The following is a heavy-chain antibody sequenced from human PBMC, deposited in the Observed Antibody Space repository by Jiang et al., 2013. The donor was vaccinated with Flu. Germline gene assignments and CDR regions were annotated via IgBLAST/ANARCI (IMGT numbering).Heavy chain of an antibody. V-gene: IGHV2-5*01. CDR3: AHLHYDYVWGSYRRFDY. D-gene: IGHD3-16*02. J-gene: IGHJ4*02. CDR2: IIWNDDK. Sequence: EWLALIIWNDDKRYSPSLKSRLTITKDTSKNQVVLTMTNMDPVDTATYYCAHLHYDYVWGSYRRFDYWGQGTLVTVSS.